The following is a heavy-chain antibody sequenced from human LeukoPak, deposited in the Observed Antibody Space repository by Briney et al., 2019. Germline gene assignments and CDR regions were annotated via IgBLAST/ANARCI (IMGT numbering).Heavy chain of an antibody. J-gene: IGHJ5*02. Sequence: GRSLRLSCAASGFTFSSYGMHWVRQAPGKGLEWVANIKQDGSEKYYVDSVKGRFTISRDNAKNSLYLQMNSLRAEDTAVYYCARAPFRPNWFDPWGQGTLVTVSS. CDR2: IKQDGSEK. CDR1: GFTFSSYG. V-gene: IGHV3-7*01. CDR3: ARAPFRPNWFDP. D-gene: IGHD3-16*01.